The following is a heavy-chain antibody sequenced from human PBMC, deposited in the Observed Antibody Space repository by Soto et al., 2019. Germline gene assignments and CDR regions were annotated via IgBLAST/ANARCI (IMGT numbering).Heavy chain of an antibody. D-gene: IGHD2-2*01. CDR2: ISGSGGST. Sequence: GGSLRLSCAASGFTFSSYAMSWVRQAPGKGLEWVSAISGSGGSTYYADSVKGRFTISRDNSKNTLYLQMNSLRAEDTAVYYCAKELVVVVPAAIHHYYYGMDVWGQGTTVTVSS. CDR3: AKELVVVVPAAIHHYYYGMDV. CDR1: GFTFSSYA. J-gene: IGHJ6*02. V-gene: IGHV3-23*01.